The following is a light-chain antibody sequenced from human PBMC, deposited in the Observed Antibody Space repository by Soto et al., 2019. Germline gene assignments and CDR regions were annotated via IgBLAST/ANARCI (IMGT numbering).Light chain of an antibody. V-gene: IGLV2-23*01. CDR1: SSDVGSYNL. CDR3: CSYAGSDNWV. Sequence: QSALTQPASVSXXPGQSITISCTGTSSDVGSYNLVSWYQHHPGKAPKLMIYENSKWPSWVSDRFSGSKSGNTASLTISGLQAEDEADYYCCSYAGSDNWVFGGGTKVTVL. J-gene: IGLJ3*02. CDR2: ENS.